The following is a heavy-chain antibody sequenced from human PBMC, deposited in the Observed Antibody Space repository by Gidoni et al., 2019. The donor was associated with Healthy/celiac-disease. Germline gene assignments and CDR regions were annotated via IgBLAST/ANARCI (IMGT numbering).Heavy chain of an antibody. D-gene: IGHD3-22*01. J-gene: IGHJ4*02. CDR2: ISYDGSNK. CDR1: GFTFSSYA. V-gene: IGHV3-30-3*01. Sequence: QVQLVESGGGVVQPGRSLRLSCAASGFTFSSYAMHWVRQAPGKGLEWVAVISYDGSNKYYADSVKGRFTISRDNSKNTLYLQMNSLRAEDTAVYYCARDLVPISYYYDSSGSQPLDYWGQGTLVTVSS. CDR3: ARDLVPISYYYDSSGSQPLDY.